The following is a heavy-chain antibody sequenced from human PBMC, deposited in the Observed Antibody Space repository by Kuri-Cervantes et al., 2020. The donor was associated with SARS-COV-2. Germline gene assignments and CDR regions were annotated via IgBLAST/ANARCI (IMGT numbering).Heavy chain of an antibody. CDR3: ERDDYDFWFY. CDR2: ISSNSDHR. Sequence: GGSLRLSCAASGFIFSRNSMSWVRLTPGKGLEWVSFISSNSDHRRYAESVEGRFTISRDNAKNSLYLQMNSLRAEDTAVYYCERDDYDFWFYWGQGTLVTVSS. CDR1: GFIFSRNS. V-gene: IGHV3-21*01. D-gene: IGHD3/OR15-3a*01. J-gene: IGHJ4*02.